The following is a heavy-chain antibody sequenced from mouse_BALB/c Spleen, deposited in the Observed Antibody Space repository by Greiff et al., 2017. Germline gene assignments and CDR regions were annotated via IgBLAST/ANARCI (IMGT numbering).Heavy chain of an antibody. CDR2: INPSTGYT. CDR1: GYTFTSYW. J-gene: IGHJ4*01. CDR3: ARGYYYDYDDYYAMDY. Sequence: VKLQESGAELAKPGASVKMSCKASGYTFTSYWMHWVKQRPGQGLEWIGYINPSTGYTEYNQKFKDKATLTADKSSSTAYMQLSSLTSEDSAVYYCARGYYYDYDDYYAMDYWGQGTSVTVSS. D-gene: IGHD2-4*01. V-gene: IGHV1-7*01.